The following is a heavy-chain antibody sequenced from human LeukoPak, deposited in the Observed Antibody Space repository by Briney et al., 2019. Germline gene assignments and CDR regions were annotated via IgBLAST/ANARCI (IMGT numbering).Heavy chain of an antibody. D-gene: IGHD1-26*01. CDR1: GFTFSSYG. CDR3: AKDLGSGSYPNWFDP. Sequence: PGGSLRLSCAASGFTFSSYGMSWVRQAPGKWLEWVSAISGSGGSTYYADSVKGRFTISRDNSKNTLYLQMNSLRAEDTAVYYCAKDLGSGSYPNWFDPWGQGTLVTVSS. J-gene: IGHJ5*02. V-gene: IGHV3-23*01. CDR2: ISGSGGST.